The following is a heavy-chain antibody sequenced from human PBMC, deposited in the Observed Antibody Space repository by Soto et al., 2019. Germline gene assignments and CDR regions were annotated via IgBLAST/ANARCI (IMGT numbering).Heavy chain of an antibody. Sequence: QVQLQESGPGLVKPSETLSLTCTVSGGSISSYYWSWIRQPPGRGLEWIGYIYYSGSTNYNPSLKSRVTISVDTSKNQFSLKLSSVSAADTAVYCCARGLGLVFDYWGQGTLVTVSS. CDR3: ARGLGLVFDY. CDR2: IYYSGST. V-gene: IGHV4-59*01. CDR1: GGSISSYY. J-gene: IGHJ4*02. D-gene: IGHD1-26*01.